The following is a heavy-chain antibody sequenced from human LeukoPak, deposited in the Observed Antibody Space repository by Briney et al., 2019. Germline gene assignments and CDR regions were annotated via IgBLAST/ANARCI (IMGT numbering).Heavy chain of an antibody. J-gene: IGHJ6*02. D-gene: IGHD6-13*01. CDR1: GFRFSLYA. CDR3: ATTTVQDRGAGIAYYYYGMDV. V-gene: IGHV3-53*01. CDR2: IYSGGST. Sequence: GGSLKLSCEASGFRFSLYAIHWVPHAPGKGLGWVSVIYSGGSTYYADSVKGRFTISRDNSKNTLYLQMNSLRAEGTAVYYCATTTVQDRGAGIAYYYYGMDVWGQGTTVTVSS.